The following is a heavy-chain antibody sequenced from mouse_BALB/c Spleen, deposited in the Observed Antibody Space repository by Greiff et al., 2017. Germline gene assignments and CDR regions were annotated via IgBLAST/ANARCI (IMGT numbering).Heavy chain of an antibody. J-gene: IGHJ2*01. CDR3: ARQKTGTGTGDYFDY. CDR1: GFTFSSYG. Sequence: EVQLVESGGDLVKPGGSLKLSCAASGFTFSSYGMSWVRQTPDKRLEWVATISSGGSYTYYPDSVKGRFTISRDNAKNTLYLQMSSLKSEDTAMYYCARQKTGTGTGDYFDYWGQGTTLTVSS. CDR2: ISSGGSYT. D-gene: IGHD4-1*01. V-gene: IGHV5-6*01.